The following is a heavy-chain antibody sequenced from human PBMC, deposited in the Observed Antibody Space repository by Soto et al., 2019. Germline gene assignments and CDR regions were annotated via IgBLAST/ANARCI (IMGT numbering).Heavy chain of an antibody. D-gene: IGHD2-2*01. CDR2: ISAYNGNT. CDR1: GYTFTSYG. Sequence: ASVKVSCKASGYTFTSYGISWVRQAPGQGLEWMGWISAYNGNTNYAQKLQGRVTMTTDTSTSTAYMELRSLRSDDTAVYYCARERSETTIVVVPAAIGYWGQGTLVTVSS. J-gene: IGHJ4*02. CDR3: ARERSETTIVVVPAAIGY. V-gene: IGHV1-18*01.